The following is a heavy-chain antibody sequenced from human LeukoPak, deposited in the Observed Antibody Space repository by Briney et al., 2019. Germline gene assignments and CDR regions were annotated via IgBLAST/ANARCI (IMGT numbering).Heavy chain of an antibody. Sequence: PSQTLSLTCTVSGGSISSGDYYWSWIRQPSGKGLEWIGYIYYSGSTNYNPSLKSRVTMSVDKFKNKFFLKVKSVTAADTAVYYCARGLWFGESEYGVNWFNPWGQGTLVTVSS. CDR3: ARGLWFGESEYGVNWFNP. V-gene: IGHV4-31*03. J-gene: IGHJ5*02. D-gene: IGHD3-10*01. CDR1: GGSISSGDYY. CDR2: IYYSGST.